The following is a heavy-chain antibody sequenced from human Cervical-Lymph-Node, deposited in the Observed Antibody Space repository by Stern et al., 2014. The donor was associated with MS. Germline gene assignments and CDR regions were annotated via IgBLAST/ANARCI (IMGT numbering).Heavy chain of an antibody. CDR3: ARGGRYDFWSGYINWFDP. D-gene: IGHD3-3*01. J-gene: IGHJ5*02. Sequence: QVQLVQSGAEVKKPGSSVKVSCKASGGTFSSYAISWVRQAPGQGLEWMGGIIPIFGTANYAQKFQGRVTITADESTSTAYMELSSLRSEDTAVYYCARGGRYDFWSGYINWFDPWGQGTLVTVSS. V-gene: IGHV1-69*01. CDR1: GGTFSSYA. CDR2: IIPIFGTA.